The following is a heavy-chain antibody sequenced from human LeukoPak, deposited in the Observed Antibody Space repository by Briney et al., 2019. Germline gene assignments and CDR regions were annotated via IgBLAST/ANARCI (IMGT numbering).Heavy chain of an antibody. V-gene: IGHV4-59*08. CDR1: RGSIISCY. CDR2: NCYSGSS. D-gene: IGHD4-17*01. J-gene: IGHJ4*02. Sequence: SETLSLTCTFSRGSIISCYWSWIRQPPGKGLEWIGLNCYSGSSNYIPCLKSGVTVSVDTSKNQFSRKLRSLPAADRAVYYCVYSEVGSTATAVFDYWGQGILVTVSS. CDR3: VYSEVGSTATAVFDY.